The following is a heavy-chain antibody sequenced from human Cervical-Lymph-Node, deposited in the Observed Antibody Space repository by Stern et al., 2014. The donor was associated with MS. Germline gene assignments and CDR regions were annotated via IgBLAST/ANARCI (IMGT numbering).Heavy chain of an antibody. Sequence: QLQLQESGPGLVKPSETLSLTCTVSGGSSSSSSYFWGWIRQPPGKGLEWIGNIFHSGGSTYYNPSLKSRVTISGTPYKNQFSLRLPSVTAADTAVYYCARLGYCSGGSCSYWYFDLWGRGTLVTVSS. CDR1: GGSSSSSSYF. J-gene: IGHJ2*01. CDR2: IFHSGGST. V-gene: IGHV4-39*01. D-gene: IGHD2-15*01. CDR3: ARLGYCSGGSCSYWYFDL.